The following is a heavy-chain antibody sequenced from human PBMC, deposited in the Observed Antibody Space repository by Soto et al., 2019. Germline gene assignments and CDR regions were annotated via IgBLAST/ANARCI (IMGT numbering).Heavy chain of an antibody. CDR1: GYTFTSYG. V-gene: IGHV1-18*01. CDR3: ASYMMTCGGIIAYYWDY. CDR2: INAYNGNT. D-gene: IGHD3-16*02. J-gene: IGHJ4*02. Sequence: QVQLVQSGPEVKKPGASVKVSCKASGYTFTSYGITWVRQAPGQGLEWMGWINAYNGNTNYVQNLQGRVNMTTDTSTSTAYMELSSLRSDDTDVYYCASYMMTCGGIIAYYWDYWGQGNLVNVSS.